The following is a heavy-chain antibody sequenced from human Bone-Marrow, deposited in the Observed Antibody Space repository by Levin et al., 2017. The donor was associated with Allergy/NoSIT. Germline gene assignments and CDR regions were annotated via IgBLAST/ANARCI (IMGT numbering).Heavy chain of an antibody. D-gene: IGHD4-11*01. CDR3: ARANVVETVTAFWFDP. Sequence: ASVKVSCKASGYTFTNYYMHWVRQAPGQGLEWMGAINPSGGSTNYAQKFQGRLTMTRDTSTSTVYMELSSLRYEDTAVYYCARANVVETVTAFWFDPWGQGTLVTVSS. CDR2: INPSGGST. V-gene: IGHV1-46*01. CDR1: GYTFTNYY. J-gene: IGHJ5*02.